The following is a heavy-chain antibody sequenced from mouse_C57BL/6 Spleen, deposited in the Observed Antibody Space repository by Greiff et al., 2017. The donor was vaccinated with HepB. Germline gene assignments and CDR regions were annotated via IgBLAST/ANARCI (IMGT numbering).Heavy chain of an antibody. D-gene: IGHD3-2*02. Sequence: VQRVESGAELVRPGASVTLSCKASGYTFTDYEMHWVKQTPVHGLEWIGAIDPETGGTAYNQKFKGKAILTADKSSSTAYMELRSLTSEDSAVYYCTSLDSSGYGFAYWGQGTLVTVSA. CDR2: IDPETGGT. CDR1: GYTFTDYE. V-gene: IGHV1-15*01. CDR3: TSLDSSGYGFAY. J-gene: IGHJ3*01.